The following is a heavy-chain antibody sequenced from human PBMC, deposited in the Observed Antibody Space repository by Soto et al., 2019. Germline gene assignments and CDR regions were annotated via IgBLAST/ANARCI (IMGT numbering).Heavy chain of an antibody. J-gene: IGHJ5*01. CDR1: GVSISSDGYY. Sequence: SETLSLTCTVSGVSISSDGYYWSWIRQLPGKGLEWIGYIYHSGSTYYNSSLESRLTMSVDTSKSQFSLKLTSVTAADTAVYFCARELIHGPGALFDSRGQGTLVTVSS. CDR3: ARELIHGPGALFDS. V-gene: IGHV4-31*03. CDR2: IYHSGST. D-gene: IGHD3-10*01.